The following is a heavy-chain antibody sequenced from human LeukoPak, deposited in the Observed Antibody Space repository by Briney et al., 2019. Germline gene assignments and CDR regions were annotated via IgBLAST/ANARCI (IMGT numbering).Heavy chain of an antibody. J-gene: IGHJ3*02. CDR3: ASDYGDYDAFDI. CDR2: INHSGST. CDR1: GGSISSNNW. V-gene: IGHV4-4*02. Sequence: SETLSLTCAVSGGSISSNNWWGWVRQPPGKGLEWIGEINHSGSTNYNPSLKSRVTISVDTSKNQFSLKLSSVTAADTAVYYCASDYGDYDAFDIWGQGTMVTVSS. D-gene: IGHD4-17*01.